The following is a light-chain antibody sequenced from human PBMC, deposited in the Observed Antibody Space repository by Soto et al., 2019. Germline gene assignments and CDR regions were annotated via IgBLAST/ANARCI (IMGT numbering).Light chain of an antibody. CDR3: QQYNFWPPGT. CDR1: QSVSSN. J-gene: IGKJ1*01. CDR2: GAS. V-gene: IGKV3-15*01. Sequence: EIVMTQSPATLSVSPGERATLSCRASQSVSSNLAWYQQKPGQAPRLLIYGASTRATGIPDRFSGSGYGTEFTLTISSLQFEDFAVYYCQQYNFWPPGTFGQGTKVEIK.